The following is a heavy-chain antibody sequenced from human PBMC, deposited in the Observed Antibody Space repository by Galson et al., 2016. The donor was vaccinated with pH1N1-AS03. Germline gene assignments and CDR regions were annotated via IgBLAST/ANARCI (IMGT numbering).Heavy chain of an antibody. CDR1: GFTISNFG. J-gene: IGHJ2*01. CDR3: ARDRHYYDYIWGTYRYDWYFDL. V-gene: IGHV3-33*08. D-gene: IGHD3-16*02. Sequence: SLRLSCAASGFTISNFGMLWVRQAPGKGLDWVAVIWHDGNTQYYADSVKGRFIISRDNSKSTVSLQMNSLRAEDTAVYYCARDRHYYDYIWGTYRYDWYFDLWGRGTLVTVSS. CDR2: IWHDGNTQ.